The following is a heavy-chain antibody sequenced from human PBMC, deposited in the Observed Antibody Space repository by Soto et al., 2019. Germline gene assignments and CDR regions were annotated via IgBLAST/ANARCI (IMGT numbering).Heavy chain of an antibody. CDR1: GYTFTSYY. CDR3: ARARVATPGSAFDI. D-gene: IGHD5-12*01. J-gene: IGHJ3*02. V-gene: IGHV1-46*01. CDR2: INPSGGST. Sequence: GASVKVSCKASGYTFTSYYMHWVRQAPGQGLERMGIINPSGGSTSYAQKFQGRVTMTRDTSTSTAYMELSRLRSEDTAVYYCARARVATPGSAFDIWGQGTMVTVSS.